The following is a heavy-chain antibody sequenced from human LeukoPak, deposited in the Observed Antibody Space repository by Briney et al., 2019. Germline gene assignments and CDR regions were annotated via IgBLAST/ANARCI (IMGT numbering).Heavy chain of an antibody. CDR1: GGSISSGSYY. J-gene: IGHJ2*01. D-gene: IGHD4-17*01. CDR3: ARLYGDRYFDL. CDR2: IYYSGST. Sequence: SETLSLTCTVSGGSISSGSYYWGWIRQPPGKGLEWIGSIYYSGSTYYNPSLKSRVTISVDTSKNQFSLKLSSVTAADTAVYYCARLYGDRYFDLWGRGTLVTVSS. V-gene: IGHV4-39*01.